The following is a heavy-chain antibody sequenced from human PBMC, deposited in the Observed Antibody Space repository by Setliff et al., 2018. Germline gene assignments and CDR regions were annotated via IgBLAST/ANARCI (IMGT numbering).Heavy chain of an antibody. J-gene: IGHJ6*03. CDR1: GDSISSRRSY. CDR3: ARMSGFQYMDV. V-gene: IGHV4-61*09. CDR2: IYTSWST. D-gene: IGHD3-3*01. Sequence: SETLSLTCTVSGDSISSRRSYWGWFRQPAGRGLEWIGQIYTSWSTNYNPSLKSRVTISLDTSKNQFSLSLSSVTAADTAVYYCARMSGFQYMDVWGKGTTVTVSS.